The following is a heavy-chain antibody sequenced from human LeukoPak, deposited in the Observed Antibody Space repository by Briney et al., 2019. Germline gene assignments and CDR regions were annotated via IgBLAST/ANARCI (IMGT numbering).Heavy chain of an antibody. CDR2: INPSGGST. CDR1: GYTFTSYY. J-gene: IGHJ4*02. Sequence: GASVKVSCKTSGYTFTSYYMHWVRQAPGQGLEWMGIINPSGGSTSYAQKFQGRVTMTRDTSTSTLYMKLSSLRSEDTAVYYCARAGLLVGGFDYWGQGTLVTVSS. CDR3: ARAGLLVGGFDY. D-gene: IGHD2-21*02. V-gene: IGHV1-46*01.